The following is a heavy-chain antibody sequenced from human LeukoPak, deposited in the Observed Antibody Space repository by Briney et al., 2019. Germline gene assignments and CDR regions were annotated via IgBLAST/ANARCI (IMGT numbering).Heavy chain of an antibody. D-gene: IGHD4-17*01. CDR2: ISYDGSNK. CDR1: GFTFSSYG. J-gene: IGHJ4*02. Sequence: GGSLRLSCAASGFTFSSYGMHWVRQAPGKGLEWVAVISYDGSNKYYADSVKGRFTISRDNSKNTLYLQMNSLRAEDTAVYYCAKGRPSDYGDPYLDYWGQGTLVTVSS. CDR3: AKGRPSDYGDPYLDY. V-gene: IGHV3-30*18.